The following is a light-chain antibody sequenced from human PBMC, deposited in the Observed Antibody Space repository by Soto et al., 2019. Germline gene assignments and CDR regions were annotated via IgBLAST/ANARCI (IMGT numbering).Light chain of an antibody. J-gene: IGKJ1*01. CDR2: KAS. CDR3: QQYKSYSWT. V-gene: IGKV1-5*03. Sequence: DIQMTQSPSTLSASVGDRVTITCRASQSISGWLAWYQQKPGKAPKVLIYKASTLESGVPSRFSGSGSGTEFTLTISSLQADDFATYYCQQYKSYSWTFGQGTKVDIK. CDR1: QSISGW.